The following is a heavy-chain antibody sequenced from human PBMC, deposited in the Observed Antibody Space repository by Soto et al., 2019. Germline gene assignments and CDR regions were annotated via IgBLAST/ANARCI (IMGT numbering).Heavy chain of an antibody. Sequence: SETLSLTCTVSGGSVSSGSYYWSWIRQPPGKGLEWIGYIYYSGSTNYNPSLKSRVTISVDTSKNQFSLKLSSVTAADTAVYYCARDQGYYDHRPDWFDPWGQGTLVTVPS. J-gene: IGHJ5*02. D-gene: IGHD3-3*01. CDR3: ARDQGYYDHRPDWFDP. CDR2: IYYSGST. CDR1: GGSVSSGSYY. V-gene: IGHV4-61*01.